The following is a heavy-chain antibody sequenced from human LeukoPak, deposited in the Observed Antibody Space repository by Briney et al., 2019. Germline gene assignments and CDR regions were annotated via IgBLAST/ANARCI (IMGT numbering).Heavy chain of an antibody. CDR3: ARVRDGYNHFDD. CDR2: IRTSSSYI. D-gene: IGHD5-24*01. CDR1: GFTFSSYC. V-gene: IGHV3-21*01. Sequence: GGSLRLSCAASGFTFSSYCMHWVRQAPGKGLVWVSSIRTSSSYIYYADSVKGRFTISRDNAKNSLYLQMNSLRAEDTAVYYCARVRDGYNHFDDWGQGTPVTVSS. J-gene: IGHJ4*02.